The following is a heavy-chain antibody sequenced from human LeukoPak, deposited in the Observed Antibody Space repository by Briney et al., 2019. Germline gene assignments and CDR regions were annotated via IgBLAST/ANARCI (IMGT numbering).Heavy chain of an antibody. CDR2: MNPHSGNT. Sequence: GASVQVFCKASGYTFTTYDINWVRQATGQGVEWMGWMNPHSGNTGYAQKFQGRVTMTRNTSISTAYMELSSLRSEDTAMYYCARMAAPKQQLDCWGQGTLVTVSS. D-gene: IGHD6-13*01. CDR1: GYTFTTYD. J-gene: IGHJ4*02. CDR3: ARMAAPKQQLDC. V-gene: IGHV1-8*01.